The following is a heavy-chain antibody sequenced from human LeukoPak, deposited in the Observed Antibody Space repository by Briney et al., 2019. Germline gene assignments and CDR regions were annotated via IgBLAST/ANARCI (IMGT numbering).Heavy chain of an antibody. CDR1: GGSFSGYY. CDR3: AGAKQVATQPHFDY. V-gene: IGHV4-34*01. J-gene: IGHJ4*02. Sequence: SETLSLTCAVYGGSFSGYYWSWIRQPPGKGLEWIGEINHSGSTNYNPSLKSRVTISVDTSKNQFSLKLSSVTAADTAVYYCAGAKQVATQPHFDYWGQGTLVTVSS. CDR2: INHSGST. D-gene: IGHD5-12*01.